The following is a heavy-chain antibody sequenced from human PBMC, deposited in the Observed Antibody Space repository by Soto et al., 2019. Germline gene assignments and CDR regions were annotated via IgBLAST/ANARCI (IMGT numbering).Heavy chain of an antibody. CDR2: ISSSSSTI. D-gene: IGHD2-2*01. CDR3: ARACSSTSCYRTVWILGN. V-gene: IGHV3-48*01. Sequence: GGSLRLSCAASGFTFSSYSMNWVRQAPGKGLEWVSYISSSSSTIYYADSVKGRFTISRDNAKNSLYLQMNSLRAEDTAVYYCARACSSTSCYRTVWILGNWGQGTLVTVSS. J-gene: IGHJ4*02. CDR1: GFTFSSYS.